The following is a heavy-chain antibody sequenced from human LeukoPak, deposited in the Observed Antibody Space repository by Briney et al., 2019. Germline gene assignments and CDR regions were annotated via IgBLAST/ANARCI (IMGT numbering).Heavy chain of an antibody. CDR1: GYTFTDFY. J-gene: IGHJ6*03. CDR2: INPDSGGT. CDR3: ARDAPYHYYYMDV. V-gene: IGHV1-2*02. Sequence: GASVKVSCKASGYTFTDFYIHWVRQAPGQGLEWMGWINPDSGGTRYAQKFHDRVTMTTDTSISTAYLELRSLKSDDTAIYYCARDAPYHYYYMDVWGKGTTVIISS.